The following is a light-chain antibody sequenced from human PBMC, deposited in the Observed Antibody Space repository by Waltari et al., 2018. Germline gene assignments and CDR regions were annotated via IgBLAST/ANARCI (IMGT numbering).Light chain of an antibody. V-gene: IGLV2-14*01. CDR3: SSYTTSSAPGV. CDR1: TGDVGAYNS. Sequence: QSALTQPASVSRSPGLSITISCTVTTGDVGAYNSVSWYQHHPGKAPKVMIYEVSNRPSGVSNRFSGSKSANTASLTISGLQAEDEADYYCSSYTTSSAPGVFGTGTRVTVL. CDR2: EVS. J-gene: IGLJ1*01.